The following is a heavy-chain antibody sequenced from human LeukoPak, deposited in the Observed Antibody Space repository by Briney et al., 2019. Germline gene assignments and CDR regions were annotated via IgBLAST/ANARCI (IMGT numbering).Heavy chain of an antibody. CDR1: SGSVSSGSSS. V-gene: IGHV4-61*01. D-gene: IGHD3-22*01. CDR2: LYYSGST. J-gene: IGHJ3*02. CDR3: ARVLPYFFDKSGDAFDI. Sequence: SETLSLTCTVSSGSVSSGSSSWSLIRQPPGKGLEWIGYLYYSGSTNYNPSLKSRVTISVDTSKNQFSLKLSSVTAADTAVYYCARVLPYFFDKSGDAFDIWGQGTMVTVSS.